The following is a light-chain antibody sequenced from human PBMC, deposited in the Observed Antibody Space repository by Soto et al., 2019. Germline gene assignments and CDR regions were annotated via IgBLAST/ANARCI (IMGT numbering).Light chain of an antibody. CDR1: QSVNIY. V-gene: IGKV3D-15*01. CDR3: QQYDDWLRLT. CDR2: GAS. J-gene: IGKJ4*01. Sequence: EILITQSPATLSVSPGERATLTCRASQSVNIYLAWYQQKPGQATRLLIFGASSRATGIPARFSGSGSGTEFNLTISSLQSEDFAVYFCQQYDDWLRLTFGGGTKVDIK.